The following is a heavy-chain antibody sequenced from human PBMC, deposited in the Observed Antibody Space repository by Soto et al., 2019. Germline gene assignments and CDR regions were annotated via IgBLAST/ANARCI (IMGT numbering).Heavy chain of an antibody. J-gene: IGHJ4*02. Sequence: VGSLRLSCAASGFTFSSYAMSWVRQAPGKGLEWVSTISGSGGSTYYADSVKGRFTISRDNSKNTLYLQMNSLRAEDTAVYYCAKGPYGPGSFDYWGQGTLVTVSS. V-gene: IGHV3-23*01. D-gene: IGHD3-10*01. CDR2: ISGSGGST. CDR1: GFTFSSYA. CDR3: AKGPYGPGSFDY.